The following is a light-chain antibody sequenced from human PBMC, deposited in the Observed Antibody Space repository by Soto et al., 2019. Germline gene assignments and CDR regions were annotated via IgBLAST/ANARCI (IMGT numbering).Light chain of an antibody. V-gene: IGKV3-11*01. CDR1: QSVSSH. Sequence: EIVLTQSPATLSLPPGERATVSCRASQSVSSHLAWYQQKRGQAPRLLIYDASSRATGIPARFSGSGSGTDFTLTISSLEPEDFAVYYCQQGGNWPLTFGQGTRLEIK. CDR2: DAS. CDR3: QQGGNWPLT. J-gene: IGKJ5*01.